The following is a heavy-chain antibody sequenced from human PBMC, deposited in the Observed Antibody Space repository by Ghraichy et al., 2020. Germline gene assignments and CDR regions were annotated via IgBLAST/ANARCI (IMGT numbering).Heavy chain of an antibody. J-gene: IGHJ4*02. CDR3: ARPTSIRIIGGNGDGY. V-gene: IGHV3-21*01. Sequence: LSLTCAASGFTFSIYSVNWVRQPPGKGLEWVSSISGDSRYIYYADSVKGRFTVSRDNAKNSLFLQMNSLRAEDTAVYYCARPTSIRIIGGNGDGYWGQGTLVTVSS. CDR2: ISGDSRYI. CDR1: GFTFSIYS. D-gene: IGHD3-9*01.